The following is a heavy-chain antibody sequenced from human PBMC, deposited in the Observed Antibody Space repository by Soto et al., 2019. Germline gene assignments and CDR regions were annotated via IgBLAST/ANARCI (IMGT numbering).Heavy chain of an antibody. CDR3: AKDLEAAMRYYYYYYGMDV. Sequence: GGSLRLSCAASGFTFSSYGMHWVRQAPGKGLEWVAVISYDGSNKYYADSVKGRFTISRDNSKNTLYLQMNSLRAEDTAVYYCAKDLEAAMRYYYYYYGMDVWGQGTKVTVYS. D-gene: IGHD5-18*01. CDR2: ISYDGSNK. V-gene: IGHV3-30*18. J-gene: IGHJ6*02. CDR1: GFTFSSYG.